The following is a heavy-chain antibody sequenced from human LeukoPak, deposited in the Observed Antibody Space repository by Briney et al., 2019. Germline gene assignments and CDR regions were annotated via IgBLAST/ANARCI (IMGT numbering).Heavy chain of an antibody. CDR1: GGSISSYY. J-gene: IGHJ6*03. Sequence: PSETLSPTCTVSGGSISSYYWSWIRQPPGKGLEWIGYIYYSGSTNYNPSLKSRVTISVDTSKNQFSLKLSSVTAADTAVYYCARGGSYGPGYYYYMDVWGKGTTVTVSS. CDR2: IYYSGST. CDR3: ARGGSYGPGYYYYMDV. D-gene: IGHD5-18*01. V-gene: IGHV4-59*01.